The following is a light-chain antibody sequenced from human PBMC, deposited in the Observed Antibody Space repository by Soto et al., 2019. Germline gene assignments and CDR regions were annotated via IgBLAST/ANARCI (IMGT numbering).Light chain of an antibody. V-gene: IGKV1-12*01. J-gene: IGKJ4*01. CDR2: ATS. CDR1: QDLSRW. CDR3: QQANSFPHT. Sequence: DIQMTQSPSSVSASVGDRVIITCRASQDLSRWLAWYQQKAGKAPQLLIYATSTLQSGVPSRFSGIGSGTEFTLTISSLQPEDFATYYCQQANSFPHTVGGGTRVEIQ.